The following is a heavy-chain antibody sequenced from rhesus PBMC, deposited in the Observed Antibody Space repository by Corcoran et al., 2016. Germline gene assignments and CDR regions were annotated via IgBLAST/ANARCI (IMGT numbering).Heavy chain of an antibody. D-gene: IGHD1-26*01. CDR3: ARQDWNYRFDY. J-gene: IGHJ4*01. Sequence: QVQLQQWGEGLVKPSETLSLTCAVYGGSISSSNWWSWIRQSPGKGLEWIGYIYGGSGSTSYNPSLKIRVTISTDPSKNQFSLKLSSVTAADTAVYYCARQDWNYRFDYWGQGVLVTVSS. V-gene: IGHV4-65*01. CDR2: IYGGSGST. CDR1: GGSISSSNW.